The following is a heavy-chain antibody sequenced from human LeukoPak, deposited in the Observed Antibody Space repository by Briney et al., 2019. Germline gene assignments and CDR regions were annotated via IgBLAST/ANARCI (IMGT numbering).Heavy chain of an antibody. Sequence: PGGSLRLSCAASGLTISNNFMGWVRQAPGKGLEWVSLIYSGGSTYPADSVKGRFTISRDNSKNTLFLQMNSLRPEDTAVYYCARSRTTGGYYYDSSGHWGQGTLVTVSS. D-gene: IGHD3-22*01. CDR2: IYSGGST. J-gene: IGHJ4*02. V-gene: IGHV3-66*01. CDR1: GLTISNNF. CDR3: ARSRTTGGYYYDSSGH.